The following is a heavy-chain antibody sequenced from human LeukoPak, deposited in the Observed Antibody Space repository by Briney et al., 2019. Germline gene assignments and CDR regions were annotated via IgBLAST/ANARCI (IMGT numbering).Heavy chain of an antibody. CDR2: VSAYNGNT. CDR1: GYTFSSYG. CDR3: ARVEYSSSPRGGDAFDI. Sequence: ASVKVSCKASGYTFSSYGISWVRQAPGQGLEWVGWVSAYNGNTNYAQKLQGRVTTTTDTSTSTAYMELRSLRSDDTAVYYCARVEYSSSPRGGDAFDIWGQGAMVTVSS. D-gene: IGHD6-6*01. V-gene: IGHV1-18*01. J-gene: IGHJ3*02.